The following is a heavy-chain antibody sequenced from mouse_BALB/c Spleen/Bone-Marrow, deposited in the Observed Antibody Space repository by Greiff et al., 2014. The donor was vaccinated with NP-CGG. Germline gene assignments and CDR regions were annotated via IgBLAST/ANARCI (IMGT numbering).Heavy chain of an antibody. Sequence: LVKTGASVKISCKASGYSFTGYYMHWVKQSHGKSLEWIGYISCYNGATSYNQKFKGKATFTVDTSSSTAYMHFNSLTSEDSAVCYCARGGNYVPLAYWGQGTLVTVSA. CDR1: GYSFTGYY. J-gene: IGHJ3*01. D-gene: IGHD2-1*01. CDR2: ISCYNGAT. V-gene: IGHV1S34*01. CDR3: ARGGNYVPLAY.